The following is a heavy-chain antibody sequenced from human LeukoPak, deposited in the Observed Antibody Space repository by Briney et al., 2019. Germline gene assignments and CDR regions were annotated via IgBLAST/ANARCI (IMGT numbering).Heavy chain of an antibody. V-gene: IGHV1-69*13. Sequence: SVKVSCKASGGTFGSYAISWVRQAPGQGLEWMGGIIPIFGTANYAQKFQGRVTITADESTSTAYMELSSLRSEDTAVYYCARTYYYDSSGYDGWFDPWGQGTLVTVSS. D-gene: IGHD3-22*01. CDR1: GGTFGSYA. J-gene: IGHJ5*02. CDR2: IIPIFGTA. CDR3: ARTYYYDSSGYDGWFDP.